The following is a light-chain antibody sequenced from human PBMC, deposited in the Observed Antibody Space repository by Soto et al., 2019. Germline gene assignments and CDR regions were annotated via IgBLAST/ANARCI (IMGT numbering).Light chain of an antibody. CDR1: SSNIGRNT. J-gene: IGLJ1*01. V-gene: IGLV1-44*01. CDR2: THN. Sequence: QSVLSQPPSASGTPGQRVTISCSGSSSNIGRNTVNWYQQLPGTAPKLLMYTHNQRPSGVPDRFSGSKSGTSASLAISGLQSEDEADYYCATWDDNLNAYVFGTGTKLTVL. CDR3: ATWDDNLNAYV.